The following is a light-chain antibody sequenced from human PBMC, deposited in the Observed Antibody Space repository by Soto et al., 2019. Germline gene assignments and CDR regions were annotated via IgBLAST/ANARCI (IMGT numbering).Light chain of an antibody. CDR2: GAS. J-gene: IGKJ2*03. V-gene: IGKV3-15*01. Sequence: EIVMTQSPATLSVSPGERATVSCRASQSVSSNLAWYQQKPGQAPRLLIYGASTRATGIPARFSGSGSGTEFTLTVASVQSEDFAVYYCQQYNNWPRSFGQGTKLEIK. CDR1: QSVSSN. CDR3: QQYNNWPRS.